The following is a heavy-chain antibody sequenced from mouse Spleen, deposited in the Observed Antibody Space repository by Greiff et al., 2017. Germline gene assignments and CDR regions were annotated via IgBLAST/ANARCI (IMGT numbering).Heavy chain of an antibody. CDR3: ARDGSTMITTAY. Sequence: QVQLKESGAELARPGASVKLSCKASGYTFTSYGISWVKQRTGQGLEWIGEIYPRSGNTYYNEKFKGKATLTADKSSSTAYMELRSLTSEDSAVYFCARDGSTMITTAYWGQGTLVTVSA. CDR2: IYPRSGNT. D-gene: IGHD2-4*01. V-gene: IGHV1-81*01. J-gene: IGHJ3*01. CDR1: GYTFTSYG.